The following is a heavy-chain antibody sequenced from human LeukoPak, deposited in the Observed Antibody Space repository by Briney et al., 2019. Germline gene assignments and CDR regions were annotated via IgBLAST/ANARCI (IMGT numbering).Heavy chain of an antibody. CDR3: ARNDCSSTSCRFDY. D-gene: IGHD2-2*01. J-gene: IGHJ4*02. Sequence: TSETLSLTCTVSGGSISSYYWSWIRQPPGKGLEWIGYIYYSGSTNYNPSLKSRVTISVDTSKNQFSLKLSSVTAADTAVYYCARNDCSSTSCRFDYWGQGTLVTVSS. V-gene: IGHV4-59*01. CDR1: GGSISSYY. CDR2: IYYSGST.